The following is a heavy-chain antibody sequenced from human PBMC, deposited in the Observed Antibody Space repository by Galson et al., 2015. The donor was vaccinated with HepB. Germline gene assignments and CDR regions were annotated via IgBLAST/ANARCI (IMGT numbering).Heavy chain of an antibody. CDR2: ISSNAIYT. D-gene: IGHD4-17*01. V-gene: IGHV3-11*06. CDR3: TRVADADYGDHSHFDS. J-gene: IGHJ4*02. Sequence: SLRLSCAASGFTFSDYYMSWIRQAPGMGLEWVSYISSNAIYTNYADSVKGRFTISRDNAKNSLYLQINSLRAEDTAVYYCTRVADADYGDHSHFDSWGQGTLVTVSS. CDR1: GFTFSDYY.